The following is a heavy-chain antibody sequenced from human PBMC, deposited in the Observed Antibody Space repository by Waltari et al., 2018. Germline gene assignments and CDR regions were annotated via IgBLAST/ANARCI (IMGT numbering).Heavy chain of an antibody. CDR3: ARLPTKYYDSIGWGFFDK. J-gene: IGHJ4*02. CDR1: GDFPSDDH. V-gene: IGHV4-59*08. Sequence: HVQLQESGPGLVNPSETLSLMCTVSGDFPSDDHWTWIRQAPGKGLEWIAYLRNTGGTKCTPSLASRVTVSPVTSKKQFSLRLTSVTAADTAVYYCARLPTKYYDSIGWGFFDKWGPGILVTVSS. CDR2: LRNTGGT. D-gene: IGHD3-22*01.